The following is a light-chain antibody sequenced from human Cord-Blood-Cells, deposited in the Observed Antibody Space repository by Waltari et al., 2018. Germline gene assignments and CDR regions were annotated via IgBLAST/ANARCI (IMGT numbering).Light chain of an antibody. V-gene: IGKV1-5*03. CDR3: QQYNSYSYT. Sequence: DIQMTQSPSTLSASVGDRVTIPCRASQSISSWLAWYQQKPGKAPKLLIYKASSLERGVPSRFSGSGSGTEFTLTISSLQPDDLATYYCQQYNSYSYTFGQGTKLEIK. CDR1: QSISSW. CDR2: KAS. J-gene: IGKJ2*01.